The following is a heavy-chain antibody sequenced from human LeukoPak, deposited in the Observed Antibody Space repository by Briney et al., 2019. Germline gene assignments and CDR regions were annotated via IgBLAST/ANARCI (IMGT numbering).Heavy chain of an antibody. CDR1: GFTFSSYA. D-gene: IGHD3-9*01. J-gene: IGHJ4*02. V-gene: IGHV3-30-3*01. CDR2: ISYDGSNK. CDR3: ARAPGYYDILTPFDY. Sequence: GGSLRLSCAASGFTFSSYAMPWVRQAPGKGLEWVAVISYDGSNKYYADSVKGRFTISRGNSKNTLYLQMNSLRAEDTAVYYCARAPGYYDILTPFDYWGQGTLVTVSS.